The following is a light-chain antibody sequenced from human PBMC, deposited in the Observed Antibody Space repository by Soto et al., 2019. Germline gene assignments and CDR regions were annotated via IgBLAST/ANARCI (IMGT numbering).Light chain of an antibody. J-gene: IGLJ1*01. CDR1: SSDVGGYNY. V-gene: IGLV2-14*01. CDR3: NSYTSKSTGV. Sequence: QSALTQPASVSGSPGQSITISCTGTSSDVGGYNYVSWYQQHPGKAPKLIIYEVSNRPSGVSNRFSGSKSGNRASLTISGVQAEDEADYYCNSYTSKSTGVFATGTKLTVL. CDR2: EVS.